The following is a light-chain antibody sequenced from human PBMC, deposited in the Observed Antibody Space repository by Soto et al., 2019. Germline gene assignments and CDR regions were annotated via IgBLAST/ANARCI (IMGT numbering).Light chain of an antibody. J-gene: IGKJ4*01. V-gene: IGKV3-20*01. CDR2: GAS. CDR3: QQYGDSPLT. Sequence: IVLTQSPATLSLSPGERATPSRRASQSVSSSTYLAWYQQKPGQPPRLLLHGASTRAAGIPDRFSGSGSGTDFTLTISRLEPEDFAVYYCQQYGDSPLTFGGGTKVETK. CDR1: QSVSSSTY.